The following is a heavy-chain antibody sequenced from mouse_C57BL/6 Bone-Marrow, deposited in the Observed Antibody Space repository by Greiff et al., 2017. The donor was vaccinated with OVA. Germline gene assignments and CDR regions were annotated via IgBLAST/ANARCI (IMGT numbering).Heavy chain of an antibody. D-gene: IGHD2-4*01. Sequence: VQLQQSGTELVKPGASVKLSCKASGYTFTSYWMHWVKQRPGQGLEWIGNINPSNGGTNYNEKFKSKATLTVDKSSSTAYMQLSSLTSEDSAVYYCARWGYDYAYYYAMDYWGQGTSVTVSS. CDR3: ARWGYDYAYYYAMDY. V-gene: IGHV1-53*01. CDR2: INPSNGGT. J-gene: IGHJ4*01. CDR1: GYTFTSYW.